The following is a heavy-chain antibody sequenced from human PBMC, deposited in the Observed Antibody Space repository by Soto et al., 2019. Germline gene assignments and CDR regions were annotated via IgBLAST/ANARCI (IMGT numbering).Heavy chain of an antibody. J-gene: IGHJ5*02. CDR2: INPISGGA. CDR3: VRCASGYWGDFDA. V-gene: IGHV1-2*02. CDR1: GYRFTGYY. Sequence: QVQLVQSGAEVKNPGASVKVSCKASGYRFTGYYIHWVRQAPGQALEWMGWINPISGGAAFAQKFQDRVTLTRDTSTSTAYMELNTLRSDDTAIYFCVRCASGYWGDFDAWGQGSLVAVPS. D-gene: IGHD3-22*01.